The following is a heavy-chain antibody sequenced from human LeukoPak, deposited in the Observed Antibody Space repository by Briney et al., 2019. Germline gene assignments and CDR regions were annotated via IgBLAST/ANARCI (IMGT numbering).Heavy chain of an antibody. Sequence: GGSPRLSCAASGFTFISYWLTWVRQAPGKGLEWVSGISWNSGSIGYADSVKGRFTISRDNAKNSLYLQMNSLRAEDTALYYCAKAASVIYYDSSGYEYYFDYWGQGTLVTVSS. V-gene: IGHV3-9*01. CDR3: AKAASVIYYDSSGYEYYFDY. J-gene: IGHJ4*02. D-gene: IGHD3-22*01. CDR2: ISWNSGSI. CDR1: GFTFISYW.